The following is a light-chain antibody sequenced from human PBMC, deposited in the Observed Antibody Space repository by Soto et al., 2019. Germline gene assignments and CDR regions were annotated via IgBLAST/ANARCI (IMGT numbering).Light chain of an antibody. V-gene: IGKV2-28*01. Sequence: DIVVTQSTLCLPVTPGEPASISCRASQSLLHSNGYNYLDWYLQKPGQSPQLLIYLGSNRASGVPDRFSGSGSGTDFTLKISRVEAEDVGVYYCMQALQTPWTFGQGTKVDIK. CDR1: QSLLHSNGYNY. CDR3: MQALQTPWT. CDR2: LGS. J-gene: IGKJ1*01.